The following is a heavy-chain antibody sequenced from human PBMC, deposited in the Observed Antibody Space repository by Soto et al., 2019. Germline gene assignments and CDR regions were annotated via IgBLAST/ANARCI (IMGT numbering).Heavy chain of an antibody. V-gene: IGHV3-53*01. J-gene: IGHJ6*02. Sequence: GGSLRLSCAASGFTVSSNYMSWVRQAPGKGLEWVSVIYSGGSTYYADSVKGRFTISRDNSKNTLYLQMNSLRAEDTAVYYCARVAPNWKYGYYYGIDVRGQRTTVTVSS. CDR2: IYSGGST. CDR1: GFTVSSNY. D-gene: IGHD1-7*01. CDR3: ARVAPNWKYGYYYGIDV.